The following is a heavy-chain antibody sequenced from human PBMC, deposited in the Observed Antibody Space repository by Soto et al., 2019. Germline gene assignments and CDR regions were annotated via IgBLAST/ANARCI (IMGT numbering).Heavy chain of an antibody. CDR1: GGTFSSYA. Sequence: QVQLVQSGAEVKKPGSSVKVSCKASGGTFSSYAISWVRQAPGQGLEWMGGIFPIFGTANYAQKFQGRVTITADKSTSTAYMELSSLRSEDTAVYYCARARTLVEGATDYYYGMDVWGQGTTVTVSS. CDR2: IFPIFGTA. CDR3: ARARTLVEGATDYYYGMDV. D-gene: IGHD5-12*01. V-gene: IGHV1-69*06. J-gene: IGHJ6*02.